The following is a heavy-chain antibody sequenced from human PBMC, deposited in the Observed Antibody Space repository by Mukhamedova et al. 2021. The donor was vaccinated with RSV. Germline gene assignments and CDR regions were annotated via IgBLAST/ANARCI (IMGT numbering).Heavy chain of an antibody. V-gene: IGHV3-30*04. D-gene: IGHD3-10*01. CDR3: ATQPVIPGSAVDY. J-gene: IGHJ4*02. Sequence: GLEGVAVLPYDGKTEYYAESVKGRFTISRDTSKNTLNLEMNSLTADDTAVYYCATQPVIPGSAVDYWGQGTLVTVSS. CDR2: LPYDGKTE.